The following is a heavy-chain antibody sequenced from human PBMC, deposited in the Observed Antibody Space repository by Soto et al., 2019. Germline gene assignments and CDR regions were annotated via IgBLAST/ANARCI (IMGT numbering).Heavy chain of an antibody. CDR2: IIPFFGTP. Sequence: GASVKVSCKASGFTFTSYALSWVRQAPGQGPEWMGGIIPFFGTPNYAQKFQGRVTITADKSTSTFYMDLSGLKSEDTAFYYCARDKGAYYYHFEYWGQGTLVTVSS. CDR1: GFTFTSYA. J-gene: IGHJ4*02. D-gene: IGHD3-22*01. CDR3: ARDKGAYYYHFEY. V-gene: IGHV1-69*06.